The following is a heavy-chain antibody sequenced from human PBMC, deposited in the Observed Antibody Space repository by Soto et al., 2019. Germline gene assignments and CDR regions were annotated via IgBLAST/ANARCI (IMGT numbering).Heavy chain of an antibody. V-gene: IGHV3-15*01. CDR1: GFTFSNAW. CDR3: TTVYDSCIGGSCYNDYYYYYYMDV. J-gene: IGHJ6*03. Sequence: PGGSLRLSCAASGFTFSNAWMSWVRQAPGKGLEWVGRIKSKTDGGTTDYAAPVKGRFTISRDDSKNTLYLQMNSLKTEYTAVYYCTTVYDSCIGGSCYNDYYYYYYMDVWGKGTTVTVSS. D-gene: IGHD2-15*01. CDR2: IKSKTDGGTT.